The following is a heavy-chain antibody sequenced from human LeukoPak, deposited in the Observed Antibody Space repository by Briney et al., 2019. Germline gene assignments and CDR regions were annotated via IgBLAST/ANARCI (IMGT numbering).Heavy chain of an antibody. Sequence: PSETLSLTCTVSGGSISSGDYYWSWIRQPPGKGLEWIGYIYYSGSTYYNPSLKSRVTISVDTSKNQFSLKLSSVTAADTAVYYCARGVYGFGEPLPFDYWGQGTLVTVSS. CDR1: GGSISSGDYY. CDR2: IYYSGST. J-gene: IGHJ4*02. V-gene: IGHV4-30-4*01. CDR3: ARGVYGFGEPLPFDY. D-gene: IGHD3-10*01.